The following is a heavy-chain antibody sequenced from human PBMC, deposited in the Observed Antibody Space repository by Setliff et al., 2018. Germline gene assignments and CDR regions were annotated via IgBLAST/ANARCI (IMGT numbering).Heavy chain of an antibody. CDR2: TNSNGGDT. V-gene: IGHV1-2*02. Sequence: ASVKVSCKASGCIFSDHYMHWVRQAPGKGLEWMGWTNSNGGDTNYAQTFEGRLTLTRDTSIRTTYMELATLRSDDTAVYYCARARHFGMDVWGQGTTVTVSS. J-gene: IGHJ6*02. CDR1: GCIFSDHY. CDR3: ARARHFGMDV.